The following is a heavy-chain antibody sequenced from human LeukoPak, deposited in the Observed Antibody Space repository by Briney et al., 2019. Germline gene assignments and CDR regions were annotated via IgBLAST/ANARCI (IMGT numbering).Heavy chain of an antibody. CDR2: INHSGST. CDR3: ARLEYSSLLFDP. V-gene: IGHV4-34*01. CDR1: GGSFSGYY. D-gene: IGHD6-6*01. J-gene: IGHJ5*02. Sequence: SETLSLTCAVYGGSFSGYYWSWIRQPPGKGLEWIGEINHSGSTNYNPSLKSRDTISVDTSKNQFSLKLSSVTAADTAVYYCARLEYSSLLFDPWGQGTLVTVSS.